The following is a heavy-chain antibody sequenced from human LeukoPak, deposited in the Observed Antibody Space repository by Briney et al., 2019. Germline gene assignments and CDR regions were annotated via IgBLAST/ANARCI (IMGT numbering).Heavy chain of an antibody. CDR3: TRVGYIDEGIDY. D-gene: IGHD5-24*01. CDR1: GLTFSNYW. CDR2: LNGDGTNI. J-gene: IGHJ4*02. Sequence: PGGSLRLSCVASGLTFSNYWMQWVRQVPGKGLVWVSRLNGDGTNIIYADSVKGRFTISRDNAENTLYLQMNSLRAEDTAIYYCTRVGYIDEGIDYWGQGTLVTVSS. V-gene: IGHV3-74*01.